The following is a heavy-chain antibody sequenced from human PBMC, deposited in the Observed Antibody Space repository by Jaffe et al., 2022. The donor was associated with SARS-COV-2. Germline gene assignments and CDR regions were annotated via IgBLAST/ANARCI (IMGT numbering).Heavy chain of an antibody. Sequence: QVQLQESGPGLVKPSQTLSLTCTVSGGSISSGDYYWSWIRQPPGKGLEWIGYIYYSGSTYYNPSLKSRVTISVDTSKNQFSLKLSSVTAADTAVYYCARGAAVSGRIPGSYYGMDVWGQGTTVTVSS. J-gene: IGHJ6*02. CDR1: GGSISSGDYY. V-gene: IGHV4-30-4*01. CDR2: IYYSGST. D-gene: IGHD5-12*01. CDR3: ARGAAVSGRIPGSYYGMDV.